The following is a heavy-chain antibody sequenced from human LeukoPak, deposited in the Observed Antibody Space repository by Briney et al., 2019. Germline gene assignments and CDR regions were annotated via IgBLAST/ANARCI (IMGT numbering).Heavy chain of an antibody. CDR2: INPNSGGT. V-gene: IGHV1-2*06. CDR3: VRESYSGSYYVVLDY. D-gene: IGHD1-26*01. Sequence: ASVKVSCKASGYTFTGYYTHWVRQAPGQGLEWMGRINPNSGGTNYAQKFQGRVTMTRDTSISTAYMELSRLRSDDTAVYYCVRESYSGSYYVVLDYWGQGTLVTVSS. CDR1: GYTFTGYY. J-gene: IGHJ4*02.